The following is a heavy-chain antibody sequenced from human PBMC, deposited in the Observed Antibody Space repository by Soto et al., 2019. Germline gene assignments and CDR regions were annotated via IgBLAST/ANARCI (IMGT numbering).Heavy chain of an antibody. CDR2: ISGEGTVT. Sequence: EVQLVESGGGLVQPGGSLRLSCATSGFTFSTWIHWVRQAPGEGLVWVSRISGEGTVTDYAESVKGRFTVSRDIAKSTVLLQMNSLRPEDSALYYCAKLDTSGDMPTMAAAETHWGQGTLVIVSS. V-gene: IGHV3-74*01. J-gene: IGHJ1*01. CDR3: AKLDTSGDMPTMAAAETH. D-gene: IGHD6-13*01. CDR1: GFTFSTW.